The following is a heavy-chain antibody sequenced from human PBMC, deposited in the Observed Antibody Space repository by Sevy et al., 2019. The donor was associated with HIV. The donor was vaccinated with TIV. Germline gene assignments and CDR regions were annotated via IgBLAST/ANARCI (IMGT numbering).Heavy chain of an antibody. J-gene: IGHJ4*02. CDR1: GYTFTSYG. Sequence: GPVKVSCKASGYTFTSYGISWVRQAPGQGLEWMGWISAYNGNTNYAQKLQGRVTMTTDTSTSTAYMELRSLRSDDTAVYYCARVGDYYYDSSGYYDYWGQGTLVTVSS. D-gene: IGHD3-22*01. V-gene: IGHV1-18*04. CDR2: ISAYNGNT. CDR3: ARVGDYYYDSSGYYDY.